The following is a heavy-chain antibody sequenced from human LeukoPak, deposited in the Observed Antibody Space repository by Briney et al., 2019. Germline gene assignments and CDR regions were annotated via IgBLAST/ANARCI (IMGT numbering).Heavy chain of an antibody. Sequence: ASVKVSCKASGYTFTSNGISWVRQAPGQGLEWMGWISAYNGNTNYAQKLQGRVTMTTDTSTSTAYMELRSLRSDDTAVYYCARDRQYYDFWSGPDYWGQGTLVTVSS. CDR1: GYTFTSNG. CDR3: ARDRQYYDFWSGPDY. CDR2: ISAYNGNT. J-gene: IGHJ4*02. V-gene: IGHV1-18*01. D-gene: IGHD3-3*01.